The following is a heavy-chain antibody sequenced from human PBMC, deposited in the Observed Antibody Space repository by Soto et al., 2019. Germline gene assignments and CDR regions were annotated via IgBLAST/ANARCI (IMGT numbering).Heavy chain of an antibody. V-gene: IGHV4-34*01. D-gene: IGHD6-19*01. CDR2: INHSGST. CDR3: ARREQWLGVYYYYYGMDV. J-gene: IGHJ6*02. CDR1: GGSFSCYY. Sequence: SETLSLTCAVYGGSFSCYYWSWIRQPPGKGLEWIGEINHSGSTNYNPSLKSRVTISVDTSKNQFSLKLSSVTAADTAVYYCARREQWLGVYYYYYGMDVWGQGTTVTVSS.